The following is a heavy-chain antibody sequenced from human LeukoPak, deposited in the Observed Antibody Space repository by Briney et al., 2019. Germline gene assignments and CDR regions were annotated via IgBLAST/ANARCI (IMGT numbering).Heavy chain of an antibody. V-gene: IGHV3-33*01. Sequence: GGSLRLSCAASGFTFSNYGMHWFRQAPGKGLEWVAVIWYDGSNKYYADSVKGRFTISRDNSKNTLYLLMNSLRAEDTAVYYCARGSLGTIAVAGTLDYWGQGILVTVSS. CDR2: IWYDGSNK. D-gene: IGHD6-19*01. CDR3: ARGSLGTIAVAGTLDY. J-gene: IGHJ4*02. CDR1: GFTFSNYG.